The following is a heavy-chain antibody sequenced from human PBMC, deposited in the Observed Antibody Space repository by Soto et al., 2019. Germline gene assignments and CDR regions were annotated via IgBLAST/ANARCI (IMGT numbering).Heavy chain of an antibody. CDR2: IYSGGST. J-gene: IGHJ1*01. CDR3: ARVKAVAGIAEYFQH. Sequence: GGSLRLSCAASGFTVSSNYMSWVRQAPGKGLEWVSVIYSGGSTYYADSVKGRFTISRDNSKNTLYLQMNSLRAEDTAVYYCARVKAVAGIAEYFQHWGQGTLVTVSS. V-gene: IGHV3-66*01. CDR1: GFTVSSNY. D-gene: IGHD6-19*01.